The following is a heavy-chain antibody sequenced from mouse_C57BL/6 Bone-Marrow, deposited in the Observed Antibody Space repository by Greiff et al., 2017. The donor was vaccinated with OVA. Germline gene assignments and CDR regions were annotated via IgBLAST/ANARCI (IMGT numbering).Heavy chain of an antibody. CDR1: GYTFTSYG. J-gene: IGHJ4*01. Sequence: QVQLQQSGAELARPGASVKLSCKASGYTFTSYGISWVKQRTGQGLEWIGEIYPRSGNTYYNEKFKGKATLTADKSSSTAYMELRSLTSEDSAVYFCARWVPYAMDYWGQGTSVTVSS. CDR2: IYPRSGNT. D-gene: IGHD6-1*01. CDR3: ARWVPYAMDY. V-gene: IGHV1-81*01.